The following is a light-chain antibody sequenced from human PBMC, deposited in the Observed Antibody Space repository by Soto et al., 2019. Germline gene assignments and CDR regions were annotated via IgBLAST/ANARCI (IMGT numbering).Light chain of an antibody. J-gene: IGLJ1*01. V-gene: IGLV2-23*02. CDR2: EVS. CDR3: CSYAGSSTYV. CDR1: NKDVGSYNL. Sequence: QFVLNHPAPLFRIPGEALPISCTGNNKDVGSYNLVSWYQHHPGKAPKLMIYEVSKRPSGVSNSFSGSKSGNTASLTISGLQAEHEADYYCCSYAGSSTYVFGTSTKVTVL.